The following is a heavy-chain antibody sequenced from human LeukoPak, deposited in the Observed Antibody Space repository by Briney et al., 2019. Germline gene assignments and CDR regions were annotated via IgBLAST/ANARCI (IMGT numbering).Heavy chain of an antibody. V-gene: IGHV3-23*01. D-gene: IGHD2-15*01. J-gene: IGHJ4*02. Sequence: GGSLRLSCAASGFTVSSNHMSWVRQAPGKGLEWVSAISGSGGSTYYADSVKGRFTISRDNSKNTLYLQMNSLRAEDTAVYYSAKCCSGGSCYNPSLPSRTSSYYFDYWGQGTLVTVSS. CDR3: AKCCSGGSCYNPSLPSRTSSYYFDY. CDR1: GFTVSSNH. CDR2: ISGSGGST.